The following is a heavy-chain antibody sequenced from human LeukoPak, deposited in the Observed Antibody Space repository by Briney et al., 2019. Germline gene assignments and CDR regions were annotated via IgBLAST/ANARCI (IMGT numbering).Heavy chain of an antibody. J-gene: IGHJ5*02. CDR2: ISGSGGST. CDR1: GFTFSSYA. Sequence: GGSLRLSCAASGFTFSSYAMSWVRQAPGKGLEWVSAISGSGGSTYYADSVKGRFTISRDNSKNTLYLQMNSLRAEDTAVYYCTKDHYYDRSGYSSWGQGTLVTVSS. D-gene: IGHD3-22*01. V-gene: IGHV3-23*01. CDR3: TKDHYYDRSGYSS.